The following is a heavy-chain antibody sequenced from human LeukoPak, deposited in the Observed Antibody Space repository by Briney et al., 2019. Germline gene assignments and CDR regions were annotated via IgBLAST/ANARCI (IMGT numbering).Heavy chain of an antibody. CDR3: ARLAADSSSWYISY. Sequence: SETLSLTCTVSGGSISSSSYYWGWIRQPPGKGLEWIGSIYYSGRTYYNPSLKSRVTISVDTSKNQFSLKLSSVTAADTAVYYCARLAADSSSWYISYWGQGTLVTVSS. D-gene: IGHD6-13*01. V-gene: IGHV4-39*01. J-gene: IGHJ4*02. CDR2: IYYSGRT. CDR1: GGSISSSSYY.